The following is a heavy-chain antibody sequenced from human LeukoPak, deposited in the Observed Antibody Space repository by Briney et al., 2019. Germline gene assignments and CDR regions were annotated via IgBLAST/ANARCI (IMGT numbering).Heavy chain of an antibody. V-gene: IGHV5-51*01. CDR3: ARVSQSYYYGSGSWYFDY. D-gene: IGHD3-10*01. Sequence: HGESLKISCKGSGYSFTSYWIGWVRQMPGKGLEWMGIIYPGDSDTRYSPSLQGQVTISADKSISTAYLQWSSLKASDTAMYYCARVSQSYYYGSGSWYFDYWGQGTLVTVSS. CDR1: GYSFTSYW. CDR2: IYPGDSDT. J-gene: IGHJ4*02.